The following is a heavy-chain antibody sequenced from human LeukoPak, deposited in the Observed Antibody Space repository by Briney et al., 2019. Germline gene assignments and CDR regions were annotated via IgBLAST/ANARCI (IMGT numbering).Heavy chain of an antibody. CDR1: GYSFTSYW. V-gene: IGHV5-51*01. CDR3: ARGGDYGDQGPDY. D-gene: IGHD4-17*01. CDR2: IYPGDSDT. J-gene: IGHJ4*02. Sequence: GESLQISCQGSGYSFTSYWIGWVRQMPGKGLEWMGIIYPGDSDTRYSPSFQGQVTISTDKSISTAYLQWSSLKASDTAMYYCARGGDYGDQGPDYWGQGTLVTVSS.